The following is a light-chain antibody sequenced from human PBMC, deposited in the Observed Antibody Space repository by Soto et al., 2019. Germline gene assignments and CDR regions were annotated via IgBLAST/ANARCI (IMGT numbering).Light chain of an antibody. CDR2: GAS. J-gene: IGKJ1*01. CDR3: QQYNDWPQT. V-gene: IGKV3-15*01. CDR1: QSVSST. Sequence: EIVMTQSPATLSVSPGERATLSCRASQSVSSTLAWYQQKPGQAPRLLIYGASTRATGIPARFSGSGSGTEFTLTISRLQSEDFAVYYCQQYNDWPQTFGKGTKVEIK.